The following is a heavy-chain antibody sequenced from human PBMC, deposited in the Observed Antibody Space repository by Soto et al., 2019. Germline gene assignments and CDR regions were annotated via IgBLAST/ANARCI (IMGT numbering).Heavy chain of an antibody. CDR2: IYHTGNT. CDR1: GGSINSGGYS. D-gene: IGHD2-2*01. J-gene: IGHJ6*02. Sequence: QLQLQESGSGLVKPSQTLSLTCTVSGGSINSGGYSWIWIRQPPGKGLEWIGYIYHTGNTFYNPSLQSLVTISVDQSKNQFSLSLGSVTAADTAMYYCATVERTLSTPFAYGMDVWGQGTTVTVSS. V-gene: IGHV4-30-2*01. CDR3: ATVERTLSTPFAYGMDV.